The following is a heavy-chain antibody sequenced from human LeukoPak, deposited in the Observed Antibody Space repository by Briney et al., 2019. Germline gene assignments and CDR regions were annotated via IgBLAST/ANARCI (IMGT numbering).Heavy chain of an antibody. CDR3: ARGGGIVGATVDY. D-gene: IGHD1-26*01. J-gene: IGHJ4*02. CDR1: GFAFSTYW. Sequence: PGGSLRLSCAASGFAFSTYWMHWVRQGPGKGLECVSRINSDGNSRSYADSVKGRFTISRDNAKNTLYLQMNSLRAEDTAVYYCARGGGIVGATVDYWGQGTLVTVPS. CDR2: INSDGNSR. V-gene: IGHV3-74*01.